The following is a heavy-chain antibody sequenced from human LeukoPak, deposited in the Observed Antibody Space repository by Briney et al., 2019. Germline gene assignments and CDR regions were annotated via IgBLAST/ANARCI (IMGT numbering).Heavy chain of an antibody. CDR3: ARENDGFDI. Sequence: GGSLRLSCEASGFTFSSHIISWVRQAPGKGLKWVANIKQDGSDKYYVDSVKGRFTISRDNAKNSLHLQMNSLRVEDTAVYFCARENDGFDIWGQGTTVTVSS. CDR2: IKQDGSDK. J-gene: IGHJ3*02. CDR1: GFTFSSHI. V-gene: IGHV3-7*01.